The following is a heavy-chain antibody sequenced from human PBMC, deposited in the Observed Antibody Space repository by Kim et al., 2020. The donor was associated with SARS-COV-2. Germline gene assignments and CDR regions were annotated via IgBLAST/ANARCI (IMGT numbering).Heavy chain of an antibody. Sequence: GGSLRLSCAASGFTFSSYAMSWVRQAPGKGLEWVAGIRYSGSSKYYADSVKGRFTISRDNSKNTLYLQMNSLRAEDTAVYYCAKDGSTLYSGRYHAFDIWGQGTMVPVSS. J-gene: IGHJ3*02. CDR3: AKDGSTLYSGRYHAFDI. CDR1: GFTFSSYA. D-gene: IGHD1-26*01. V-gene: IGHV3-23*01. CDR2: IRYSGSSK.